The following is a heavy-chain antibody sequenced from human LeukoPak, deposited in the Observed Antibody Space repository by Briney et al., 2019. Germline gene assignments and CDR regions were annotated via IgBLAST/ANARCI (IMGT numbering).Heavy chain of an antibody. Sequence: PSETLSLTCAVYGGSFSGYYWSWIRQPPGKGLEWIGEINHSGSTNYNPSLKSRVTISVDTSKNQFSLKLSSVTAADTAVYYCVMVPDYWGQGTLVTVSS. D-gene: IGHD3-10*01. CDR2: INHSGST. CDR3: VMVPDY. CDR1: GGSFSGYY. V-gene: IGHV4-34*01. J-gene: IGHJ4*02.